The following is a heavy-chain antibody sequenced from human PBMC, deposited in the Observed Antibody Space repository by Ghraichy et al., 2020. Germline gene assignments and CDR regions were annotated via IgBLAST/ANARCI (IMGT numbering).Heavy chain of an antibody. Sequence: SETLSLTCTVSGGSISSGNYYWAWIRQPPGKGLEWIGSIYYSGSTYYNPSLKSRVTISVDTSKNRFSLNLSSVTAADTAVYYCARRFVVIANWYFDLWGRGTLVTVSS. D-gene: IGHD2-21*01. CDR3: ARRFVVIANWYFDL. CDR2: IYYSGST. V-gene: IGHV4-39*01. CDR1: GGSISSGNYY. J-gene: IGHJ2*01.